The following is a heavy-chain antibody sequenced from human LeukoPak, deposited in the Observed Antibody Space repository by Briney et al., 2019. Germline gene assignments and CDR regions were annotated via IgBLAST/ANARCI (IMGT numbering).Heavy chain of an antibody. CDR1: GFTFSNYW. V-gene: IGHV3-7*01. CDR3: ARGPSGYHNT. CDR2: IKQDGSDK. D-gene: IGHD5-12*01. J-gene: IGHJ4*02. Sequence: GGSLRLSCAASGFTFSNYWMSWVRQAPGKGLEWVANIKQDGSDKYYVDSVKGRFTISRDNAKNSLYLQMNSLRAEDTAVYYCARGPSGYHNTGGQGTLVTVSS.